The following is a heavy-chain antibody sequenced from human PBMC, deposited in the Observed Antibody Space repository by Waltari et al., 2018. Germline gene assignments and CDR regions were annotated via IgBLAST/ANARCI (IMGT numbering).Heavy chain of an antibody. V-gene: IGHV3-53*02. J-gene: IGHJ6*03. CDR3: VTLKPPGHYFYMDV. D-gene: IGHD2-8*02. CDR1: GFTVGHHY. CDR2: ITPNDDT. Sequence: EVQLVETGGALIQTGGSLRLSCAASGFTVGHHYMGWVRLAPGQGPEWVSSITPNDDTFYSDSVRGRFNILRDTSKNTLHLQMSFLRAEDTAVYYCVTLKPPGHYFYMDVWGKGTTVNVSS.